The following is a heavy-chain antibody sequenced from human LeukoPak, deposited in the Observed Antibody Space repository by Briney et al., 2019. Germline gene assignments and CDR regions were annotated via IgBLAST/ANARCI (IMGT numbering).Heavy chain of an antibody. V-gene: IGHV1-2*02. CDR3: ARPASVSSGRYGTDV. D-gene: IGHD6-19*01. CDR1: GYTFTGYY. Sequence: ASVKVSCKASGYTFTGYYMHWVRQAPGQGLEWMGWINPNSGGTNYAQKFQGRVTMTRDTSISTAYMELSRLRSDDTAVYYCARPASVSSGRYGTDVWGQGTTVTVSS. J-gene: IGHJ6*02. CDR2: INPNSGGT.